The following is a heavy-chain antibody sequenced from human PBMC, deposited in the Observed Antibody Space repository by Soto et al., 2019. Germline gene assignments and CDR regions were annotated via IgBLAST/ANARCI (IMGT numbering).Heavy chain of an antibody. CDR3: ARGFGLAAQGMEV. CDR1: GGSISGYY. CDR2: MYYSGFT. J-gene: IGHJ6*02. V-gene: IGHV4-59*01. Sequence: SETLSLTCTVSGGSISGYYWSWIRQPPGKRPEWIGYMYYSGFTNYNPSLKSRVTMSLDTSNNQFSLKLSSVTAADTAVYYCARGFGLAAQGMEVWGQGTTVTVSS. D-gene: IGHD6-6*01.